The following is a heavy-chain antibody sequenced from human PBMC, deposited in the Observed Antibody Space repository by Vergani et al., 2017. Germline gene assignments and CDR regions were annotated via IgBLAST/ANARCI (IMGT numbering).Heavy chain of an antibody. D-gene: IGHD3-22*01. V-gene: IGHV5-10-1*03. Sequence: EVQLVQSGAEVKKPGESLRISCKGSGYSFTSYWISWVRQMPGKGLEWMGRIDPSDSYTNYSPSFQGHVTISADKSISTAYLQWSSLKASDTAMYYCAGSRDSSGYYYVDFDYWGQGTLVTVAS. CDR3: AGSRDSSGYYYVDFDY. CDR1: GYSFTSYW. J-gene: IGHJ4*02. CDR2: IDPSDSYT.